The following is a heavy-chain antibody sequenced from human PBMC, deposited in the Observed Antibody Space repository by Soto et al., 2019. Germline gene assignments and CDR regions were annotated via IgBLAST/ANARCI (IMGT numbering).Heavy chain of an antibody. Sequence: ASVKVSCKASGYTFTGYYVHWVRQAPGQGLEWMGWINPNSGDTYLAQRFQGRVTMNRDTSRGTAYMELRGLTSDDTAEYYCAKGGAIVAAGTRVYLYNAMDVWGQGTTVTVS. CDR3: AKGGAIVAAGTRVYLYNAMDV. D-gene: IGHD1-26*01. V-gene: IGHV1-2*02. CDR2: INPNSGDT. J-gene: IGHJ6*02. CDR1: GYTFTGYY.